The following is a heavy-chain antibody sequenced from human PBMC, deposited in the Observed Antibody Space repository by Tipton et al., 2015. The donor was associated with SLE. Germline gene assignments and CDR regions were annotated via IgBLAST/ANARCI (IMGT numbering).Heavy chain of an antibody. J-gene: IGHJ6*04. CDR2: LSYSGGT. V-gene: IGHV4-38-2*02. CDR1: GYSISDGYH. Sequence: TLSLTCTVSGYSISDGYHWAWIRQPPGKGLEWIGSLSYSGGTNVNPSLESRVTVSKDTSKNQFSLRLSSVTAADTAVYYCARLQYIFGGMDVWGKGTTVTVSS. D-gene: IGHD3-3*01. CDR3: ARLQYIFGGMDV.